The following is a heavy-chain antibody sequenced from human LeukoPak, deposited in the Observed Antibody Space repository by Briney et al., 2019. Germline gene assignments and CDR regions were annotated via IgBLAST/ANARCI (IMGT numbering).Heavy chain of an antibody. D-gene: IGHD2-2*01. Sequence: SETLSLTCAVYGGSFSGYYWSWIRQPPGKGLEWIGEINHSGSTNYNPSLKSRVTISVDTSKNQFSLKLSSVTAADTAVYYCARLSCSSTSCFRVDHWGQGTLVTVSS. CDR2: INHSGST. CDR1: GGSFSGYY. V-gene: IGHV4-34*01. CDR3: ARLSCSSTSCFRVDH. J-gene: IGHJ4*02.